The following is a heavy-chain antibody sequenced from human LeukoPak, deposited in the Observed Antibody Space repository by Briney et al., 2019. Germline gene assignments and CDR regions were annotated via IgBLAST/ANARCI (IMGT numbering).Heavy chain of an antibody. CDR3: AKVKDIVVVVAAHANDY. Sequence: QPGGSLRLSCAASGLTFDDYAMHWVRQAPGKGLEWVSLISWDGGSTYYADSVKGRYTISRDNSKNSLYLQMNSLRAEDTAVYYCAKVKDIVVVVAAHANDYWGQGTLVTVSS. J-gene: IGHJ4*02. CDR1: GLTFDDYA. CDR2: ISWDGGST. D-gene: IGHD2-15*01. V-gene: IGHV3-43D*04.